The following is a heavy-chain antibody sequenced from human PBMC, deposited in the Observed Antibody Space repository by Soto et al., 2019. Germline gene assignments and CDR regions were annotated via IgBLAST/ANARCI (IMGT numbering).Heavy chain of an antibody. CDR2: IYYTGST. J-gene: IGHJ4*02. CDR1: GGSVNSDNFY. V-gene: IGHV4-61*01. CDR3: AREFSNSPEAFDS. D-gene: IGHD6-6*01. Sequence: ETLSLTCTVSGGSVNSDNFYWSWIRQSPGRGLEWIGYIYYTGSTNYNPSLKSRVTISIDTSRNQFSLKLSSVTAADTAVYYCAREFSNSPEAFDSWGQGSLVTVSS.